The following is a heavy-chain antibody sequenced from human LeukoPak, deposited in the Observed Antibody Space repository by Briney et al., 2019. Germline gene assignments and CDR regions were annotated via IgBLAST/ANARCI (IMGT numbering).Heavy chain of an antibody. J-gene: IGHJ4*02. CDR2: ISYDGSNK. D-gene: IGHD3-22*01. CDR3: ARAPEGYYDSSGYFDY. CDR1: GFTFSSYA. V-gene: IGHV3-30*07. Sequence: GGSLTLSCAVSGFTFSSYAMHWVRQAPGKGLEWVAVISYDGSNKYYADSVKGRFTISRDNAKNSLYLQMNSLRAEDTAVYYCARAPEGYYDSSGYFDYWGQGTLVTVSS.